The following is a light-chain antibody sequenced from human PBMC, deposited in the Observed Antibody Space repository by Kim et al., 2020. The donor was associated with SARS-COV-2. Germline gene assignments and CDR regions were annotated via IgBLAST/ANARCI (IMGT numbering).Light chain of an antibody. CDR1: QSISNS. V-gene: IGKV3-15*01. J-gene: IGKJ5*01. Sequence: EIVMTQSPATLSLSPGERATLSCRASQSISNSLAWYQQKPGQAPRVLIYGASARATGVPARFSGSGSGTEFTLTISNLQSEDFAVYYCQQYAYWRAFGQGTRLEIK. CDR2: GAS. CDR3: QQYAYWRA.